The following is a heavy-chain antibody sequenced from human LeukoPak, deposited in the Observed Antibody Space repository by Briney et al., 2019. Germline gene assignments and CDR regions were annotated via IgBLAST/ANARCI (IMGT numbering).Heavy chain of an antibody. D-gene: IGHD3-16*01. J-gene: IGHJ5*02. Sequence: GGSLRLSCAASGFTFSSSCMSWVRQAPGKGLEWVSVVYSDGGAKYADSVKDRFNISRDNSKNMLYLEMNSLRVEDTAAYYCARDRGFGGPQGDNWFDPWGQGTLVTVSS. V-gene: IGHV3-53*01. CDR3: ARDRGFGGPQGDNWFDP. CDR2: VYSDGGA. CDR1: GFTFSSSC.